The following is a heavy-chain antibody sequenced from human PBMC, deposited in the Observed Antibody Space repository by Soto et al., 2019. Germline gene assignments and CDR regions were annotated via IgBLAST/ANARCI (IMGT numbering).Heavy chain of an antibody. CDR2: ISSDGSST. D-gene: IGHD2-15*01. Sequence: GGSLRLSCAASGFTFSDYWIHWVRQAPGKGLVWVSRISSDGSSTSYADSVKGRFTISRDNAMNALYLQMNSPRAEDTAVYYCARGAYCSDGICYTHYYYPMDVWGQGTTVTVSS. CDR1: GFTFSDYW. J-gene: IGHJ6*02. CDR3: ARGAYCSDGICYTHYYYPMDV. V-gene: IGHV3-74*01.